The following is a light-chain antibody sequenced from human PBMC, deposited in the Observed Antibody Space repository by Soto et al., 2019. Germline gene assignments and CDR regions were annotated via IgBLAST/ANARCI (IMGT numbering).Light chain of an antibody. V-gene: IGLV2-14*01. CDR2: EVS. J-gene: IGLJ1*01. CDR1: SSDVGAYNY. CDR3: SSYAGRNLLL. Sequence: QSALTQPASVSGSPGQSITISCTGTSSDVGAYNYVSWYQQRPGKAPKLMIYEVSNRPSGVSNRFSGSKSGNTASLTVSGLQAEDEADYYCSSYAGRNLLLFGAGTKLTVL.